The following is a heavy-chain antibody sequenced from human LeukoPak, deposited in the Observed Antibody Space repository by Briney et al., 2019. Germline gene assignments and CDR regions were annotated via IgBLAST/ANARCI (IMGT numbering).Heavy chain of an antibody. V-gene: IGHV3-53*01. Sequence: GGSLRLSCATSGLTVRTSSMSWVRQAPGKGLEWVAVIYSSGSTYYEDSVNGRCTISRDTSKSSMYLQMDHLRAEDTAVYYCASAREYCVNSNCYEYFQDWGQGTLVTVSS. J-gene: IGHJ1*01. CDR1: GLTVRTSS. D-gene: IGHD2-2*01. CDR2: IYSSGST. CDR3: ASAREYCVNSNCYEYFQD.